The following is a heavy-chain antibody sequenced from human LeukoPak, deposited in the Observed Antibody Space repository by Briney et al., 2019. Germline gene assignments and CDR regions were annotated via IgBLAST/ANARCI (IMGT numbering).Heavy chain of an antibody. CDR2: ISSSSSYI. D-gene: IGHD1-26*01. CDR3: ARYGGSYLLWDY. Sequence: GGSLRLSCAASGFTVSSNYMNWVRQAPGKGLEWVSSISSSSSYIYYADSVKGRFTISRDNAKNSLYLQMNSLRAEDTAVYYCARYGGSYLLWDYWGQGTLVTVSS. J-gene: IGHJ4*02. V-gene: IGHV3-21*01. CDR1: GFTVSSNY.